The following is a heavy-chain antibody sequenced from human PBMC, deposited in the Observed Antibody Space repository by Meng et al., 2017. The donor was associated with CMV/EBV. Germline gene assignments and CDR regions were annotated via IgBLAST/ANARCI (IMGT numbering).Heavy chain of an antibody. Sequence: GESLKISCAASGFTFSSYWMSWVRQAPGKGLEWVANIKQDGSEKYYVDSVKGRFTISRDNAKNSLYLQMNRLRAEDTAVYYCARGESSWSGYYLYYGMDVWGQGTTVTVSS. CDR1: GFTFSSYW. CDR2: IKQDGSEK. CDR3: ARGESSWSGYYLYYGMDV. J-gene: IGHJ6*02. D-gene: IGHD3-3*01. V-gene: IGHV3-7*01.